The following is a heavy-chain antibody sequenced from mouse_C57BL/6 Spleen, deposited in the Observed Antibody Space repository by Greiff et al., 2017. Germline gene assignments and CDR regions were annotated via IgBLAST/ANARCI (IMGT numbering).Heavy chain of an antibody. CDR2: IYPSDSET. D-gene: IGHD1-1*01. CDR3: SRSGRYAMDY. CDR1: GYTFTSYW. Sequence: QVQLQQPGAELVRPGSSVKLSCTASGYTFTSYWMDWVKQRPGQGLEWIGNIYPSDSETHYNQKFKDKATLTVDKSSSTAYMQLSSLTSEDSAVYYCSRSGRYAMDYWGQGTSVTVSS. J-gene: IGHJ4*01. V-gene: IGHV1-61*01.